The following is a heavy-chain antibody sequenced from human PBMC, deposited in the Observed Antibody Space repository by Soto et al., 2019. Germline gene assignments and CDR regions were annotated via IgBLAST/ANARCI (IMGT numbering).Heavy chain of an antibody. Sequence: QVQLVESGGGVVQPGRSLRLSCAASGFTFSSYGMHWVRQAPGKGREWVAVIWYDGSNKYYADSVKGRFTISRDNSKNTLDLQMNSLRGEDTAVYYCARDHRITRVRGVTYRPLAFDIWGQGTMVTVSS. CDR1: GFTFSSYG. CDR3: ARDHRITRVRGVTYRPLAFDI. J-gene: IGHJ3*02. CDR2: IWYDGSNK. D-gene: IGHD3-10*01. V-gene: IGHV3-33*01.